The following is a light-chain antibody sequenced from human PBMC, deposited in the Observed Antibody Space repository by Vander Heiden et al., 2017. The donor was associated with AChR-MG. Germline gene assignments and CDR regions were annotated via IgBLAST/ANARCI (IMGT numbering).Light chain of an antibody. J-gene: IGKJ4*01. CDR2: DAS. CDR3: QQYDNYSPS. CDR1: QDIDTY. Sequence: IQMTQSPSSLSASVGDRVTITCQASQDIDTYLNWYQQRPGKAPKLLIFDASSLETGVPSRFSGSGSGTYFTLTIGGLQPEDFATYYCQQYDNYSPSFGGGTKVELK. V-gene: IGKV1-33*01.